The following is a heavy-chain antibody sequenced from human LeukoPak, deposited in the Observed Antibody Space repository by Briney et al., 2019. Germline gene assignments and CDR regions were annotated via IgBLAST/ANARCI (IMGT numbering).Heavy chain of an antibody. D-gene: IGHD6-6*01. CDR2: IIPVFGTA. Sequence: SVKVSCKASGGTFSSYAISWVRQAPGQGLEWMGGIIPVFGTANYAQKFQGRVTITADESTSTAYMELSSLRSEDTAVCYCASPSSQLDHPYYFDYWGQGTLVTVSS. CDR3: ASPSSQLDHPYYFDY. CDR1: GGTFSSYA. V-gene: IGHV1-69*13. J-gene: IGHJ4*02.